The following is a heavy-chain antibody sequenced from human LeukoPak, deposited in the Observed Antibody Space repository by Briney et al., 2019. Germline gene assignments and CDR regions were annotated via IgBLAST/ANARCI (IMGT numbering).Heavy chain of an antibody. CDR3: ARDKWLTTTHYFDY. CDR1: GFIFSNYG. CDR2: IQYNGTNK. J-gene: IGHJ4*02. Sequence: GGSLRLSCAASGFIFSNYGMHWVRQAPGKGLEWVAFIQYNGTNKDYADSVKGRFTISRDNAKNSVYLQMNSLRAEDTAVYYCARDKWLTTTHYFDYWGQGTLVTVSS. V-gene: IGHV3-30*02. D-gene: IGHD4-11*01.